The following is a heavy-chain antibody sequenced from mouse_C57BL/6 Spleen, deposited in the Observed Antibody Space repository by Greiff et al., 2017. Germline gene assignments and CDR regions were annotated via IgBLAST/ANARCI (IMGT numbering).Heavy chain of an antibody. D-gene: IGHD1-1*01. Sequence: EVKVVESGPELVKPGASVKISCKASGYSFTGYYMNWVKQSPEKSLEWIGDINPSTGGTTYNQKFKAKATLTVDKSSSTAYMQLKSLTSEDSAVYYCARPHYYGSSSAWFAYWGQGTLVTVSA. J-gene: IGHJ3*01. CDR3: ARPHYYGSSSAWFAY. V-gene: IGHV1-42*01. CDR1: GYSFTGYY. CDR2: INPSTGGT.